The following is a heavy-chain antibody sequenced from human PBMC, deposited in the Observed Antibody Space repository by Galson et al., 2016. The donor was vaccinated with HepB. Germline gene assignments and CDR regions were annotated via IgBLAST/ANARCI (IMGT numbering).Heavy chain of an antibody. Sequence: SLRLSCAASGFSVSSNYMSWVRQLPGKGLEWVSLIHSAPVSGIYGGSGVYTYYADSVKGRFTISRDNAKNSLYLQMNNLRAENTAVYYCARYSCGTSFCCNAFDVWGQGTMVAVSS. D-gene: IGHD2-21*01. CDR1: GFSVSSNY. V-gene: IGHV3-11*06. J-gene: IGHJ3*01. CDR2: SLIHSAPVSGIYGGSGVYT. CDR3: ARYSCGTSFCCNAFDV.